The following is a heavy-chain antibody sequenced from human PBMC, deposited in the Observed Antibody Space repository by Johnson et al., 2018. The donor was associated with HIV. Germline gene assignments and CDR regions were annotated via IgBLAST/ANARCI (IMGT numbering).Heavy chain of an antibody. CDR2: ISYDGSNK. D-gene: IGHD2/OR15-2a*01. CDR3: AREGKYLAGAEDAFDS. Sequence: QMQLVESGGGLVKPGGSLKLSCATSGFTFSSYGIHWVRQAPGKGLEWVAIISYDGSNKYYADSVKGRFTISRDNSKNTLYLQMNSLRAEDTAVYYCAREGKYLAGAEDAFDSWGQGTMVTVSS. J-gene: IGHJ3*02. V-gene: IGHV3-30*03. CDR1: GFTFSSYG.